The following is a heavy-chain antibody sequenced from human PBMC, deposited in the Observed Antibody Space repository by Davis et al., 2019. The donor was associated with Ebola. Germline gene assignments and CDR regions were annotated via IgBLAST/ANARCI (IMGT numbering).Heavy chain of an antibody. CDR2: INPSGGTT. D-gene: IGHD5-18*01. CDR3: ARLEVDTAMVDY. CDR1: GYTFTNYY. J-gene: IGHJ4*02. Sequence: ASVKVSCKASGYTFTNYYVHWVRQAPGQGLEWMGIINPSGGTTSYAQKFQGRVTMTRDTSTSTVYMELSSLRSEDTAVYYCARLEVDTAMVDYWGQGTLVTVSS. V-gene: IGHV1-46*01.